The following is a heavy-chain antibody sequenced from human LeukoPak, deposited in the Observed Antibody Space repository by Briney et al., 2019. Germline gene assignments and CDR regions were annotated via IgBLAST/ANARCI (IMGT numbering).Heavy chain of an antibody. D-gene: IGHD6-6*01. V-gene: IGHV1-69*05. J-gene: IGHJ6*03. Sequence: GASVKVSCKASGGTFSSYAISWVRQAPGQGLEWMGGIIPIFGTANCAQKFQGRVTITTDESTSTAYMELSSLRSEDTAVYYCARMLAARPDPLYYYYYMDVWGKGTTVTVSS. CDR1: GGTFSSYA. CDR2: IIPIFGTA. CDR3: ARMLAARPDPLYYYYYMDV.